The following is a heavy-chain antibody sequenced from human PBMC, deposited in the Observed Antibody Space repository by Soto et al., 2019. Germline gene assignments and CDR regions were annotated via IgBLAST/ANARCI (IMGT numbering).Heavy chain of an antibody. D-gene: IGHD3-3*01. CDR3: ARSLEWLSRVPLDY. Sequence: GASVKVSCKASGYTFTSYAMHWVRQAPGQRLEWMGWINAGNGNTKYSQKCQGRVTITRDTSASTAYMELSSLRSEDTAVYYCARSLEWLSRVPLDYWGQGTLVTVSS. V-gene: IGHV1-3*01. CDR2: INAGNGNT. J-gene: IGHJ4*02. CDR1: GYTFTSYA.